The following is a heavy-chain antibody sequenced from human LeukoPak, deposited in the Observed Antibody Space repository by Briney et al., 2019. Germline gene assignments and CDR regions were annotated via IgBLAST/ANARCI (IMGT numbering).Heavy chain of an antibody. CDR2: MNPNSGNT. J-gene: IGHJ4*02. D-gene: IGHD2-2*01. CDR3: ARALGYCSSTSCYADY. CDR1: GYTFTSYD. Sequence: ASVKVSCKASGYTFTSYDINWMRQATGQGLEWMGWMNPNSGNTGYAQKFQGRVTMTRNTSISTAYMELSSLRSEDTAVHYCARALGYCSSTSCYADYWGQGTLVTVSS. V-gene: IGHV1-8*01.